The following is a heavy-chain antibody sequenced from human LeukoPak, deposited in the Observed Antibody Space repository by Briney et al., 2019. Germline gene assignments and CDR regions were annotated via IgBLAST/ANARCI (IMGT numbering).Heavy chain of an antibody. CDR1: GYTFTSYG. J-gene: IGHJ6*03. CDR3: ASSTAGYYYMDV. CDR2: ISAYNGNT. Sequence: ASVKVSCKASGYTFTSYGISWVRQAPGQGLEWMGWISAYNGNTNYAQKLQGRVTMTTDTSTSTAYMELRSLRSDDTAVYYCASSTAGYYYMDVWGKGTTVTVSS. D-gene: IGHD2-2*01. V-gene: IGHV1-18*01.